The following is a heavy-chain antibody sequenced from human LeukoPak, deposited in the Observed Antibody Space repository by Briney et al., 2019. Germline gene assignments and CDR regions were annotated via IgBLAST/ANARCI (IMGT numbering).Heavy chain of an antibody. J-gene: IGHJ4*02. D-gene: IGHD5-18*01. Sequence: GRSLRLSCTASGFTFGGYAMSWVRQAPGKGLEWVGFIRSKAYGGTTEYAASVKGRFTISRDDSKSIAYLQMNSLKTEDTAVYYCTRDSYHFDYWGQGTLVTVSS. CDR3: TRDSYHFDY. CDR2: IRSKAYGGTT. V-gene: IGHV3-49*04. CDR1: GFTFGGYA.